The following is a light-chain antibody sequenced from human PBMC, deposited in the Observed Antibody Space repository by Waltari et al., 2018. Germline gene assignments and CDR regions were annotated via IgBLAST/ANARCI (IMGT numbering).Light chain of an antibody. CDR2: EVI. J-gene: IGLJ2*01. Sequence: QSALTQPPSASGSPGQSVTPPCTGTSSDIGNSKYVSWYQHHPGKAPKPMFYEVIKRPSGVPDRFSGSKSGNTASLTVSGLQAEDEAVYYCSSYAGLKVFGGGTKLTVL. CDR3: SSYAGLKV. CDR1: SSDIGNSKY. V-gene: IGLV2-8*01.